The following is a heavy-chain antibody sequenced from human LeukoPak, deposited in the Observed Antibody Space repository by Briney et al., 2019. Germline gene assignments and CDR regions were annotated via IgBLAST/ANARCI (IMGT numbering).Heavy chain of an antibody. CDR1: GGYISSSSYY. Sequence: PSETLSLTCTVSGGYISSSSYYWGWIRQPPGKGLEWIGSIYYSGSTYYNPSLKSRVTISVDTSKNQFSLKLSSVTAADTAVYYCARGPGELRFLEWLLSNWFDPWGQGTLVTVSS. V-gene: IGHV4-39*07. D-gene: IGHD3-3*01. J-gene: IGHJ5*02. CDR2: IYYSGST. CDR3: ARGPGELRFLEWLLSNWFDP.